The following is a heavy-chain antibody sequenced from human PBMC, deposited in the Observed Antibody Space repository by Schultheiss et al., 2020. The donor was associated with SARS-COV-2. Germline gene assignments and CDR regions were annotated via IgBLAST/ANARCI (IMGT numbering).Heavy chain of an antibody. Sequence: GGSLRLSCAASGFTFSSYGMHLVRQAPGKGLEWVAVISYDGSNKYYADSVKGRFTISRDNSKDTLYLQMNSLRAEDTAVYYCAKESAPRHYIVEVAPAIIIRDGMDVWGQGTAVTVSS. CDR1: GFTFSSYG. CDR2: ISYDGSNK. CDR3: AKESAPRHYIVEVAPAIIIRDGMDV. J-gene: IGHJ6*02. D-gene: IGHD2-2*01. V-gene: IGHV3-30*18.